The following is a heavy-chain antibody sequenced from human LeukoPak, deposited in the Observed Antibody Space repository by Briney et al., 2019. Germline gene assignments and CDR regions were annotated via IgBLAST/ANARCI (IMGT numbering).Heavy chain of an antibody. V-gene: IGHV1-2*02. D-gene: IGHD5-24*01. CDR2: INPNSGGT. J-gene: IGHJ4*02. Sequence: ASVKVSCKASGYTFTGYYMHWVRQAPGQGLEWMGWINPNSGGTNYAQKFQGRVTMTRDTSISTAYMELSRLRSDDTAVYYCARGAQGRWLQSWYYFDYWGQGTLVTVSS. CDR3: ARGAQGRWLQSWYYFDY. CDR1: GYTFTGYY.